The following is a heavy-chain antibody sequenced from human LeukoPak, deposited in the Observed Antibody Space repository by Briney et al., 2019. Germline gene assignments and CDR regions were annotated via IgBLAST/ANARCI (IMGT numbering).Heavy chain of an antibody. Sequence: SETLSLTCTVSGGSISSGGYSWSWIRQPPGKGLEWIGYIYHSGSTYYNPSLKSRVTISVDRSKNQFSLKLSSVTAADTAVYYCARTYYYGSGFDYWGQGTLVTVSS. V-gene: IGHV4-30-2*01. CDR2: IYHSGST. J-gene: IGHJ4*02. D-gene: IGHD3-10*01. CDR3: ARTYYYGSGFDY. CDR1: GGSISSGGYS.